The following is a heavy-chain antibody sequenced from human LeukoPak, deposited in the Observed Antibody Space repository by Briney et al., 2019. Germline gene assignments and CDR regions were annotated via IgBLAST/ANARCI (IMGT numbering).Heavy chain of an antibody. J-gene: IGHJ4*02. V-gene: IGHV3-23*01. CDR1: GFTFSSYA. CDR3: AKARFLEWLPFDY. D-gene: IGHD3-3*01. Sequence: GGSLRLSCAASGFTFSSYAMSWVRQAPGKGLEWVSSISGSGAGTYYADSVKGRFTISRDNSKNTLYLQMNSLRAEDTAVYYCAKARFLEWLPFDYWGQGALVTVSS. CDR2: ISGSGAGT.